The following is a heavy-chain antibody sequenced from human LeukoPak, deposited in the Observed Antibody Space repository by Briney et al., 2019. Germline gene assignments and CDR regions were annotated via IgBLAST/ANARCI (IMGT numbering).Heavy chain of an antibody. V-gene: IGHV3-53*01. Sequence: GGSLGLSCAASGFTVSSNYMSWVRQAPGKGLEWVSVIYSGGSTYYADSVKGRFTISRDNSKNTLYVQTNSLRAEDTAVYYCARARGYSGYESKWYYYGMDVWGQGTTVTVSS. J-gene: IGHJ6*02. CDR1: GFTVSSNY. CDR3: ARARGYSGYESKWYYYGMDV. CDR2: IYSGGST. D-gene: IGHD5-12*01.